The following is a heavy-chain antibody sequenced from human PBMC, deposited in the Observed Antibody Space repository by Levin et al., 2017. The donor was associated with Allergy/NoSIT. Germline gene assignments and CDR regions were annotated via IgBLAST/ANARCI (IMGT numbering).Heavy chain of an antibody. CDR1: RYIFSDYF. CDR2: INPHSGDT. CDR3: ARDRYNDDCAFGY. Sequence: GESLKISCKASRYIFSDYFIHWVRQAPGQGLEWVGLINPHSGDTKYAQEFQGRVTLTRDTSISTPYMELNRLTSEDTAVYYCARDRYNDDCAFGYWGQGTLVNVFS. J-gene: IGHJ4*02. D-gene: IGHD1-1*01. V-gene: IGHV1-2*02.